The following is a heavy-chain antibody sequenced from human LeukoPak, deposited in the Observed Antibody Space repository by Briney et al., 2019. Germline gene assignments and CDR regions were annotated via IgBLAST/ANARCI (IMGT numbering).Heavy chain of an antibody. Sequence: RSGGSLRLSCAASGFTFSNYWMSWVRQAPGKGLEWVSVIYSGGSTYYADSVKGRFTISRDNSKNTLYLQMNSLRAEDTAVYYCARDPAGLDAFDIWGQGTMVTVSS. CDR3: ARDPAGLDAFDI. D-gene: IGHD2-2*01. J-gene: IGHJ3*02. V-gene: IGHV3-66*01. CDR1: GFTFSNYW. CDR2: IYSGGST.